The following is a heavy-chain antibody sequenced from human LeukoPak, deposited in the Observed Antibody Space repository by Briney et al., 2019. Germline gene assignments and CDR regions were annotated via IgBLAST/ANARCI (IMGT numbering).Heavy chain of an antibody. Sequence: GGSLRLSCAASGFTFSSYAMHWVRQAPGKGLEWVAVISYDGSNKYYADSVKGRFTISRDNSKNTLYLQMNSLKAEDTAVYYCARDRSSTRIMDVWGRGTTVTVSS. D-gene: IGHD2-2*01. J-gene: IGHJ6*02. CDR3: ARDRSSTRIMDV. CDR1: GFTFSSYA. CDR2: ISYDGSNK. V-gene: IGHV3-30-3*01.